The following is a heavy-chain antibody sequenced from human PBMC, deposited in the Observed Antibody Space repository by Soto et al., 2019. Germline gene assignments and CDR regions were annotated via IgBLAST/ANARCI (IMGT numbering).Heavy chain of an antibody. J-gene: IGHJ5*02. D-gene: IGHD2-2*01. CDR1: GGTFSSYT. Sequence: QVQLVQSGAEVKKPGSSVKVSCKASGGTFSSYTISWVRQAPGQGLEWMGRIIPILGIANYAQKLQGRVTITADKSASTAYMELSSLRSEDTAVYYCAREPRIVVVRENWFDPWGQGTLVTVSS. CDR2: IIPILGIA. CDR3: AREPRIVVVRENWFDP. V-gene: IGHV1-69*08.